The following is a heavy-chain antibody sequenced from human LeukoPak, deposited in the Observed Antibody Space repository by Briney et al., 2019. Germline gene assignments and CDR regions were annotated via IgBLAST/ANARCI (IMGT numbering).Heavy chain of an antibody. CDR1: GFTFSNYA. CDR3: AKNILPDYYYMDV. CDR2: ITGSGISA. Sequence: GGSLRLSCVASGFTFSNYAMNWVRQVPGEGLEWVSSITGSGISAYYADSVKGRFIISRDNSKNTLDLQMSRLRAEDTAVYYCAKNILPDYYYMDVWGKGTTVTVSS. D-gene: IGHD2-2*02. V-gene: IGHV3-23*01. J-gene: IGHJ6*03.